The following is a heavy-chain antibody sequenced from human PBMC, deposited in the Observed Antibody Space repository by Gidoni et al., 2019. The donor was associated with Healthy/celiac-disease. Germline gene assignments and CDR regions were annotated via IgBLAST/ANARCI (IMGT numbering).Heavy chain of an antibody. CDR1: GFTFSSYS. Sequence: EVQRVESGGGLVKPGGSLRLSCAASGFTFSSYSMNWVRQAPGKGLEWVSSISSSSSYIYYADSVKGRFTISRDNAKNSLYLQMNSLRAEDTAVYYCARDHTDDPGDVPDVGFDPWGQGTPVTVSS. V-gene: IGHV3-21*01. J-gene: IGHJ5*02. D-gene: IGHD2-2*01. CDR3: ARDHTDDPGDVPDVGFDP. CDR2: ISSSSSYI.